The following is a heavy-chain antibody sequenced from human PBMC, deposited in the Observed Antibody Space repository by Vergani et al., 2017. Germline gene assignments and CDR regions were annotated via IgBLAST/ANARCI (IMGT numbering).Heavy chain of an antibody. D-gene: IGHD3-22*01. J-gene: IGHJ5*02. CDR2: IWYDGSNK. Sequence: QVQLVESGGGVVQPGRSLRLSCAASGFTFSSYGMHWVRQAPGKGLEWVAVIWYDGSNKYYADSVKGRFTISRDNSKNSLYLQMNSLRAEDTAVYYCARDGNEINYYDSSGTFDPWGQGTLVTVSS. V-gene: IGHV3-33*01. CDR3: ARDGNEINYYDSSGTFDP. CDR1: GFTFSSYG.